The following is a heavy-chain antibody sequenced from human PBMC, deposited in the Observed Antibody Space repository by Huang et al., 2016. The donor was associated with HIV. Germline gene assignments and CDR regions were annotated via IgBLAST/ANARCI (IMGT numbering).Heavy chain of an antibody. J-gene: IGHJ5*01. CDR1: GFSILSYY. CDR3: AREGITPSGTEVSGFDF. D-gene: IGHD6-13*01. V-gene: IGHV1-46*03. Sequence: QVQLVQSGAEVKKPGASVTISCKASGFSILSYYIHWVRQAPGQGLEWIGIVNPSGGGADYSNKFKCRVTITRDTSTRTLYMERSSLRSEDTAVYYCAREGITPSGTEVSGFDFWGQGTPVSVSS. CDR2: VNPSGGGA.